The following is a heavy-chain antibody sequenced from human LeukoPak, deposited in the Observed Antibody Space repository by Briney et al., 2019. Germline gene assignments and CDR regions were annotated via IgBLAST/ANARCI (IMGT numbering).Heavy chain of an antibody. D-gene: IGHD3-22*01. J-gene: IGHJ4*02. Sequence: GGSLRLSCAASGFTFDDYAMHWVRQAPGKGLEWVSVISWNSGSIGYADSVKGRFTISRDNAKNSLYLQMNSLRAEDTALYYCAKGGITIIVVANWEFDYSGQGTLVTVSS. CDR1: GFTFDDYA. V-gene: IGHV3-9*01. CDR2: ISWNSGSI. CDR3: AKGGITIIVVANWEFDY.